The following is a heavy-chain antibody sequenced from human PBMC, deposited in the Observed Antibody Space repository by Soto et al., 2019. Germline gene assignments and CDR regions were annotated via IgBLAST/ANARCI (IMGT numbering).Heavy chain of an antibody. J-gene: IGHJ6*02. CDR2: INPNSGGT. V-gene: IGHV1-2*04. D-gene: IGHD3-10*01. CDR1: GYTFTGYY. Sequence: WASEKVSCKASGYTFTGYYMHWVRQAPGQGLEWMGWINPNSGGTNYAQKFQGWVTMTRDTSISTAYMELSRLRSDDTAVYYCARERPRITMVRGVRNYYGMDVWGQGTTVTVSS. CDR3: ARERPRITMVRGVRNYYGMDV.